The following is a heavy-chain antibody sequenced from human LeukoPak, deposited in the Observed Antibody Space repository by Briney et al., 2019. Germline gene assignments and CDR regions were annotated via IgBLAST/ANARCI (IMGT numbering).Heavy chain of an antibody. CDR3: ARDLIVGTTIRYYFDY. Sequence: GGSLRLSCAASGFTFDDYGMSWVRQAPGKGLEWVSGINWNGSSTGYADSVKGRFTISRDNAKNSLYLQMNSLRAEDTAVYYCARDLIVGTTIRYYFDYWGQGTLVTVSS. CDR2: INWNGSST. D-gene: IGHD1-26*01. CDR1: GFTFDDYG. V-gene: IGHV3-20*04. J-gene: IGHJ4*02.